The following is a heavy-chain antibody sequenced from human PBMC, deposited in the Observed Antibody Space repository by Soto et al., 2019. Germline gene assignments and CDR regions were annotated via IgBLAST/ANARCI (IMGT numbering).Heavy chain of an antibody. D-gene: IGHD1-26*01. CDR3: ARDGGRHSGGIDY. CDR1: GGTFSSYS. J-gene: IGHJ4*02. Sequence: QVQLVQSGAAVKKPGSSVKVSCKASGGTFSSYSINWVRQAPGQGLEWMGEIIPIFGTANYAQKFQGRVTITADESTSTDYMELSSLRSEDTAVYYCARDGGRHSGGIDYWGQGTLVTVSS. CDR2: IIPIFGTA. V-gene: IGHV1-69*01.